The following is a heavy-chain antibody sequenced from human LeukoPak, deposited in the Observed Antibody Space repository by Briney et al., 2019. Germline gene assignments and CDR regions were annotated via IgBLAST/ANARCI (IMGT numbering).Heavy chain of an antibody. CDR1: GYTFTGYY. CDR2: INPNSGGT. Sequence: ASVTVSCKASGYTFTGYYMHWVRQAPGQGLEWMGWINPNSGGTNYAQKFQGRVTMTRDTSISTAYMELSRLRSDDTAVYYCARVYGDYVDAFDIWGQGTMVTVSS. J-gene: IGHJ3*02. CDR3: ARVYGDYVDAFDI. D-gene: IGHD4-17*01. V-gene: IGHV1-2*02.